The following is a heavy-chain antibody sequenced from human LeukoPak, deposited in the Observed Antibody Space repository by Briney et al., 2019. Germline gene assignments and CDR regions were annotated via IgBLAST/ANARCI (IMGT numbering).Heavy chain of an antibody. D-gene: IGHD3-22*01. J-gene: IGHJ5*02. Sequence: SVKVSCKASGGTFSSYAISWVRQAPGQGLEWMGRIIPIFGTANYAQKFQGRVTITTDESTSTAYMELSSLRSEDTAVYYCAREGSSGYSNWFVPWGRGTQVSDSS. CDR1: GGTFSSYA. V-gene: IGHV1-69*05. CDR2: IIPIFGTA. CDR3: AREGSSGYSNWFVP.